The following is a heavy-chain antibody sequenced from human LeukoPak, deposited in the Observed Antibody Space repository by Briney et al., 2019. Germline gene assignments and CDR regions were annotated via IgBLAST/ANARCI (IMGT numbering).Heavy chain of an antibody. CDR1: GYSFTSYW. V-gene: IGHV5-51*01. J-gene: IGHJ5*02. CDR2: IYPGDSDT. D-gene: IGHD3-22*01. Sequence: GESLKISCKGSGYSFTSYWIGWVRPMPGKGLEWMGIIYPGDSDTRYSPSFQGQVTISADKSISTAYLQWSSLKASDTSMYYCARKQYYYDSSGYFGWFDPWGQGTLVTVSS. CDR3: ARKQYYYDSSGYFGWFDP.